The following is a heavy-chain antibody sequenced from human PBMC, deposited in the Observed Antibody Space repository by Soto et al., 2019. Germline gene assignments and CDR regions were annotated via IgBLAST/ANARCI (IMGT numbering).Heavy chain of an antibody. Sequence: SETLSLTCTVSGDSISTSNYYWGWIRQPPGEGLEWIGHIFYSGGTYYNPSLKSRVTISEDTSKNQFSLTLSSITAADTAVYFCARRGGGDYLFDSWGQGMLVTVSS. CDR3: ARRGGGDYLFDS. V-gene: IGHV4-39*01. CDR2: IFYSGGT. J-gene: IGHJ4*02. CDR1: GDSISTSNYY. D-gene: IGHD4-17*01.